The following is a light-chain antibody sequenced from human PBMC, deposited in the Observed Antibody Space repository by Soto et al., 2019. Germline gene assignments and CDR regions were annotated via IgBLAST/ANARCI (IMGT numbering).Light chain of an antibody. Sequence: QSALTQPASVSGSPGQSITISCTGTSSDVGGYNYVSWYQHHPGKAPKLMIYDVSNRPSGVSNRFSGSKSGNTASLTISELQAEDEADYYCSSYTTSGTRVFGGGTQLTVL. J-gene: IGLJ3*02. V-gene: IGLV2-14*03. CDR3: SSYTTSGTRV. CDR1: SSDVGGYNY. CDR2: DVS.